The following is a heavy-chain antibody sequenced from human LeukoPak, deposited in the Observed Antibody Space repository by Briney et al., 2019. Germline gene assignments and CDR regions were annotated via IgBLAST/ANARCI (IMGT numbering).Heavy chain of an antibody. CDR1: GFTFSSYS. J-gene: IGHJ6*03. D-gene: IGHD6-13*01. Sequence: GGSLRLSCAASGFTFSSYSMNWVRQAPGKGLEWVSSISSSSSYIYYADSVKGRFTISRDNAKNSLYLQMNSLRAEDTAVYYCATNITAAGTMYYYYYYMDVWGKGTTVTVSS. CDR2: ISSSSSYI. CDR3: ATNITAAGTMYYYYYYMDV. V-gene: IGHV3-21*01.